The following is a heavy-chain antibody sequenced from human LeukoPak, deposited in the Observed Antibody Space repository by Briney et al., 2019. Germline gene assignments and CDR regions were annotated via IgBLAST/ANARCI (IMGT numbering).Heavy chain of an antibody. V-gene: IGHV4-39*01. Sequence: SETLSLTCTVSGGSISNRLYYWGWIRQPPGKGLEWIASIYYSGTTFYSPSLKSRVTISVDTSKNQFSLKLSSVTAADTAVYYCARPDESGFFDYWGQGTLVTVSS. J-gene: IGHJ4*02. CDR1: GGSISNRLYY. D-gene: IGHD3-3*01. CDR2: IYYSGTT. CDR3: ARPDESGFFDY.